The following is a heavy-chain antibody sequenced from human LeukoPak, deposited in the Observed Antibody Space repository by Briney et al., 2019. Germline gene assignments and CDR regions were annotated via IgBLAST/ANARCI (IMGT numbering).Heavy chain of an antibody. D-gene: IGHD1-20*01. CDR3: ARGRYNWNY. J-gene: IGHJ4*02. Sequence: SETLSLTCTVSGGSISSGDYYWSWIRQPPGKGLEWIGYIYDSGSTNYNPSLNSRVTISLDTSKNQFSLKLSFVTAADTAVYYCARGRYNWNYWGQGTLVTVSS. V-gene: IGHV4-61*08. CDR1: GGSISSGDYY. CDR2: IYDSGST.